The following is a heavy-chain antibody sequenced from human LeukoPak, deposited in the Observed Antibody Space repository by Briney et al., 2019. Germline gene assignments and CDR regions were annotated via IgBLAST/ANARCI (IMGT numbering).Heavy chain of an antibody. V-gene: IGHV3-23*01. CDR1: GFTFSSYA. CDR3: AKDYSGYDLSAGY. Sequence: GGSLRLSCAASGFTFSSYAMSWVRQAPGKGLEWVSAISASGGSTYYADSVKGRFTISRDNSKNTLYLQMNSLRAGDTAVYYCAKDYSGYDLSAGYWGQGTLVTVSS. J-gene: IGHJ4*02. CDR2: ISASGGST. D-gene: IGHD5-12*01.